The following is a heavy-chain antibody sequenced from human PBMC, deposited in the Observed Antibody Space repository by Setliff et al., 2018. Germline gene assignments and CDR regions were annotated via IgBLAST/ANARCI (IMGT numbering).Heavy chain of an antibody. CDR1: GFTFSSYT. V-gene: IGHV3-21*01. Sequence: GGSLRLSCAASGFTFSSYTMNWVRQAPGQGLEWVSSLDTSSTWIYYANSVKGRFTISRDNAENSLYPQMNSLGAEDTAVYYCARTCSGSGCYAGLESWGQGTPVTVSS. J-gene: IGHJ4*02. D-gene: IGHD2-15*01. CDR3: ARTCSGSGCYAGLES. CDR2: LDTSSTWI.